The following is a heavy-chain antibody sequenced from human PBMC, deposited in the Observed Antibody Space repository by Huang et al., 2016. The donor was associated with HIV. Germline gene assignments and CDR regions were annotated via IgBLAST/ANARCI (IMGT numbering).Heavy chain of an antibody. J-gene: IGHJ3*02. CDR2: IRYDGRNK. V-gene: IGHV3-30*02. D-gene: IGHD3-10*01. CDR1: GFTFSSYG. CDR3: AKGSMANAFDI. Sequence: QVQLVESGGGVVQPGGSLRLSCAASGFTFSSYGMHWVRQAPGKVLEWVAFIRYDGRNKYYADSVRGRFTISRDKSKNTLYLQMNSLRAEDTAVYYCAKGSMANAFDIWGQGTMVTVSS.